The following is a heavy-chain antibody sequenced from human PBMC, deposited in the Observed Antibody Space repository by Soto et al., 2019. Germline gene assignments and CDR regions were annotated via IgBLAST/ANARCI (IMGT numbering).Heavy chain of an antibody. CDR1: GFTFSSYW. D-gene: IGHD3-10*01. J-gene: IGHJ4*02. V-gene: IGHV3-7*01. CDR2: IKQDGSEK. Sequence: EVQLVESGGGLVQPGGSLRLSCAASGFTFSSYWMSWVRQAPGMGLEWVANIKQDGSEKYYVDSVKGRFTISRDNAKKSLYLQMNSLRAEDTAVYYCARVDYYGSGGAFDYWGQGTLVTVSS. CDR3: ARVDYYGSGGAFDY.